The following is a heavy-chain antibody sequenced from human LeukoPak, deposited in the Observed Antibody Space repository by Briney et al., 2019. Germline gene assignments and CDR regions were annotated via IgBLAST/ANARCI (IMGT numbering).Heavy chain of an antibody. Sequence: HPGGALRLSCADPGYTLSDSWTHWVPPVLGKGLVWGSRINTDGGSTIYADSVKGRVNTSRDNAKNTLYLQMNSLRGEDTGVYYCRRDESVSGPTTFDFWGQGTLVTVSS. J-gene: IGHJ4*02. CDR3: RRDESVSGPTTFDF. V-gene: IGHV3-74*01. CDR1: GYTLSDSW. CDR2: INTDGGST. D-gene: IGHD6-19*01.